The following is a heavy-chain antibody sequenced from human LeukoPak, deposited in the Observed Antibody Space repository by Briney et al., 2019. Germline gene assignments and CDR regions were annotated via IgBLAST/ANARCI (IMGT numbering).Heavy chain of an antibody. Sequence: GGSLRLSCAASGFTFSSYGMHWVRQAPGKGLEWVAVISYDGSNKYYADSVKGRFTISRDNSKNTLCLQMNSLRAEDTAVYYCAKGRGVAAAVSNDAFDIWGQGTMVTVSS. CDR3: AKGRGVAAAVSNDAFDI. CDR2: ISYDGSNK. D-gene: IGHD6-13*01. J-gene: IGHJ3*02. V-gene: IGHV3-30*18. CDR1: GFTFSSYG.